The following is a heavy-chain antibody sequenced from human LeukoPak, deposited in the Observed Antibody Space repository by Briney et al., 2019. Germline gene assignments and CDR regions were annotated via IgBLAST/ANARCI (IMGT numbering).Heavy chain of an antibody. J-gene: IGHJ4*02. Sequence: KHSETLSLTCTDSGYSISSGYYWGWFRQPPGKGLEWIGYIYHSGSTYYNPSLKSRVTISVDRSKNQFSLKLSSVTAADTAVYYCARAFEYYYGSGSYLFDYWGQGTLVTVSS. CDR2: IYHSGST. V-gene: IGHV4-38-2*02. D-gene: IGHD3-10*01. CDR1: GYSISSGYY. CDR3: ARAFEYYYGSGSYLFDY.